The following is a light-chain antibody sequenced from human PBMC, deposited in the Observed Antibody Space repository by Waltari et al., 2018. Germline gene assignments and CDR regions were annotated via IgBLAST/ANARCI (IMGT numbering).Light chain of an antibody. V-gene: IGKV3-20*01. CDR2: GAS. CDR1: QSVSSSY. CDR3: QHYGSSLPHT. Sequence: EIVLTQSPGILSLSPGERATLSCRASQSVSSSYLAWYQQKVGKAPRLLLYGASSRATSIPDRFSGSGSGTDFTLTISRLEPEDFAVYYCQHYGSSLPHTFGGGTKVEIK. J-gene: IGKJ4*01.